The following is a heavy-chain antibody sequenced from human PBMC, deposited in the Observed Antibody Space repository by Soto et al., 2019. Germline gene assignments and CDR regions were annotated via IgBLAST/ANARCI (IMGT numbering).Heavy chain of an antibody. V-gene: IGHV4-59*01. Sequence: SETLSLTCTVSGGSISDFYWSWIRQPPGKGPEWIGYIYYSGSTNYNPSLKSRVTISVDTSKNQFSLNLRSMSPADTAVYYCARVGGLAARTFDYWGPGTLGTVSS. CDR2: IYYSGST. D-gene: IGHD6-6*01. J-gene: IGHJ4*02. CDR3: ARVGGLAARTFDY. CDR1: GGSISDFY.